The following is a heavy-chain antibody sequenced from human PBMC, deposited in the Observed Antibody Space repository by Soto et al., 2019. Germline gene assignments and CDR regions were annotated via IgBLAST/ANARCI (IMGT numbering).Heavy chain of an antibody. CDR2: ISSSSSTI. CDR3: ASNRYSSGLNYY. V-gene: IGHV3-48*02. CDR1: GFTFSSSS. D-gene: IGHD6-19*01. J-gene: IGHJ4*02. Sequence: ESGGALVQPGGSLRLSCAASGFTFSSSSMNWVRQAPGKGLEWVSYISSSSSTIYYADSVKGRFTISRDNAKNSVYLQMNSLRDEDTAVYFCASNRYSSGLNYYWGQGTLVTVSS.